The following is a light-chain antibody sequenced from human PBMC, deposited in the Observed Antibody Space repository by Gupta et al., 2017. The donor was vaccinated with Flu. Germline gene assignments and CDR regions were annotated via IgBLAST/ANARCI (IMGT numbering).Light chain of an antibody. CDR3: CSYAGSLGV. CDR2: DVS. CDR1: SSGVGGYDY. J-gene: IGLJ3*02. V-gene: IGLV2-11*01. Sequence: QAVNISCTVTSSGVGGYDYVSWYQQHPGKTPKLMIYDVSKRPSGVPDRFSCSKSGNVAALDISGVQAEDEADYYCCSYAGSLGVFGGGTKLTVL.